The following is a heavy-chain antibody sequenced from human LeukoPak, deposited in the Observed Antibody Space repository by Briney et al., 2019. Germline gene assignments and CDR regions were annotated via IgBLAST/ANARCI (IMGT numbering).Heavy chain of an antibody. V-gene: IGHV1-46*01. J-gene: IGHJ5*02. CDR1: GYTFTSYY. D-gene: IGHD2-2*02. CDR3: ARDLVDIVVVPAAILGWFDP. CDR2: INPSGGST. Sequence: GASVNVSCKASGYTFTSYYMHWVRQAPGQGLEWMGIINPSGGSTSYAQKFQGRVTMTRDTSTSTVYMELSSLRSEDTAVYYCARDLVDIVVVPAAILGWFDPWGQGTLVTVSS.